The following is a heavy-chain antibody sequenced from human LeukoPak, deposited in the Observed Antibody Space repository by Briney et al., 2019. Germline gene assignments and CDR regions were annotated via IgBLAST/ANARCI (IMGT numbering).Heavy chain of an antibody. Sequence: PPGRSLRLSCAASGFTFSSYGMHWVRQAPGKGLEWVAVLWSDGSNKYYADSVKGRFTISRDNSKNTLYLQMSSLRAEDTAVFYCARDNFGFDYWGQGTLVTVSS. CDR1: GFTFSSYG. J-gene: IGHJ4*02. CDR3: ARDNFGFDY. CDR2: LWSDGSNK. D-gene: IGHD1-20*01. V-gene: IGHV3-33*01.